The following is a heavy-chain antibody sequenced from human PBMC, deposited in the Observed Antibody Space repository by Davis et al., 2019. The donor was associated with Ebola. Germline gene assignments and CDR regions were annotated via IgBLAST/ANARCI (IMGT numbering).Heavy chain of an antibody. Sequence: PGGSLRLSCAASGFTFSSYEMNWVRQAPGKGLEWVSYISSSGSTIYYADSVKGRFTISRDNAKNSLYLQMHSLRAEDTAVYYCARMSGDRQQPVAPFDYWGQGTLVTVSS. D-gene: IGHD6-13*01. CDR1: GFTFSSYE. CDR3: ARMSGDRQQPVAPFDY. CDR2: ISSSGSTI. J-gene: IGHJ4*02. V-gene: IGHV3-48*03.